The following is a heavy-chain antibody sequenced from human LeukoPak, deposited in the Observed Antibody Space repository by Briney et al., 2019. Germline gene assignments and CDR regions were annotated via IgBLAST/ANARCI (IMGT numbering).Heavy chain of an antibody. CDR3: VREDYDSSGRGYFRH. CDR1: GFIFSAYE. V-gene: IGHV3-48*03. Sequence: GGSLRLSCAASGFIFSAYEMNWVRQAPGKGLVWVSYISSGSYDTDYADSVKGRFTISRDNAKNSVYLHMSSLRADDTAVYWCVREDYDSSGRGYFRHWGQGTLVTVSS. D-gene: IGHD3-22*01. J-gene: IGHJ1*01. CDR2: ISSGSYDT.